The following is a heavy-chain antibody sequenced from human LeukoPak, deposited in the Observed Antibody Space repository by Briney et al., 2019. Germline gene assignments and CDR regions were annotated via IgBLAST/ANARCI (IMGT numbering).Heavy chain of an antibody. J-gene: IGHJ4*02. Sequence: PSETLSLTCTVSGGSISSSSYYWGWIRQPPGKGLEWIGSIYYSGSTYYNPSLKSRVTISVDTSKNQFSLKLSSVTAADTAVYYCARGPEVGRVVDYWSQGTLVTVSS. CDR1: GGSISSSSYY. CDR2: IYYSGST. CDR3: ARGPEVGRVVDY. D-gene: IGHD1-26*01. V-gene: IGHV4-39*01.